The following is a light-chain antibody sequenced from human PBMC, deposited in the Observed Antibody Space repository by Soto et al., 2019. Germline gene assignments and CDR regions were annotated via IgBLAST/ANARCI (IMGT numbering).Light chain of an antibody. CDR2: DTS. CDR3: HQRRDWSLT. J-gene: IGKJ4*01. V-gene: IGKV3-11*01. Sequence: EIVLTQSPATLSLSPGERATLSCRASQTLDNFLSWYQQKPGQAPRLLIYDTSNRATGIPARFSGSGSGTDFTLTISSLEPEDFAIYYCHQRRDWSLTCGGGTEGELK. CDR1: QTLDNF.